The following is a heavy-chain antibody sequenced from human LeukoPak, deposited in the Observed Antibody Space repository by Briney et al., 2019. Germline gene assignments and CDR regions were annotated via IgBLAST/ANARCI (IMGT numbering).Heavy chain of an antibody. J-gene: IGHJ4*02. V-gene: IGHV3-7*01. CDR2: IKQDGSEK. CDR1: GFTFSSYA. CDR3: ARAIGKSEGY. Sequence: GRSLRLSCAASGFTFSSYAMHWVRQAPGKGLEWVANIKQDGSEKYYVDSVKGRFTISRDNAKSSLYLQMDSLRAEDTAVYYCARAIGKSEGYWGQGTLVTVSS. D-gene: IGHD4-23*01.